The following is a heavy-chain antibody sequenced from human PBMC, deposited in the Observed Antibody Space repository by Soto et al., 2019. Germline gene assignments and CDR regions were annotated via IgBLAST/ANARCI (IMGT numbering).Heavy chain of an antibody. D-gene: IGHD3-10*01. CDR2: ISPNIGGT. J-gene: IGHJ3*02. CDR3: ARSYYYGSGSQRGPGAFDI. V-gene: IGHV1-2*06. CDR1: GYTFSGYY. Sequence: GAXLKVSCTASGYTFSGYYIHRLRQAPGQGPDCMGPISPNIGGTNYAQKFQGRVTMTSYTSISTAYMELSRLRSDETAVYYCARSYYYGSGSQRGPGAFDIWGQGTMVTISS.